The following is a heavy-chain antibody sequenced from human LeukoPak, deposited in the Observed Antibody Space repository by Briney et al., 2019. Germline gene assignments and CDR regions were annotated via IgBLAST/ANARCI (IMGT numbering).Heavy chain of an antibody. CDR2: ISDSGGST. Sequence: PGGFLRLSCAASKFTFSSYAMSWVRQAPGKGLEWVSVISDSGGSTHYADSVKGRFTISRDNSKNTLYLQMNSLRAEDTAVYYCAKSTMIRGVIMGFDYWGQGTLVTVSS. CDR1: KFTFSSYA. D-gene: IGHD3-10*01. CDR3: AKSTMIRGVIMGFDY. V-gene: IGHV3-23*01. J-gene: IGHJ4*02.